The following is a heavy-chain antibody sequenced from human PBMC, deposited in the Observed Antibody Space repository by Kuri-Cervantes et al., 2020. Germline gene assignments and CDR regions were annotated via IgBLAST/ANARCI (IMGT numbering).Heavy chain of an antibody. CDR2: ISAYNGNT. CDR3: ARAGLGTLHYYYYMDV. J-gene: IGHJ6*03. D-gene: IGHD7-27*01. CDR1: GYTFTSYG. Sequence: ASVKVSCKASGYTFTSYGISWVRQAPGQGLEWMGWISAYNGNTNYAQKLQGRVTMTTDTSTSTAYMELRSLRSGDTAVYYCARAGLGTLHYYYYMDVWGKGTTVTVSS. V-gene: IGHV1-18*01.